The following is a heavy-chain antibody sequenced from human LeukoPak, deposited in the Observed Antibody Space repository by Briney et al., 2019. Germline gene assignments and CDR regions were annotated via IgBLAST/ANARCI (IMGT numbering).Heavy chain of an antibody. CDR2: IDPSDSYT. V-gene: IGHV5-10-1*01. J-gene: IGHJ4*02. D-gene: IGHD5-12*01. CDR1: GYSFSSYW. Sequence: HGESLRISCKCSGYSFSSYWIIWVRQMPGKGLEWMGRIDPSDSYTNYSPSFQGHVTISADKFISTAYLQWSSLKASDTAMYYCARHGGYDPQDYWGQGTLVTVSS. CDR3: ARHGGYDPQDY.